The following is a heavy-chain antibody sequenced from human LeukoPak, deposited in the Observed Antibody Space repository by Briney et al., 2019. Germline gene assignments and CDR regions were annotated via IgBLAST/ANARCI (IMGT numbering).Heavy chain of an antibody. Sequence: QPGGSLRLSCSSSGFTFSRHNMHWVRQAPGKGLEYVSAISYNGDSTYYVDSVKGRFTISRDNSKNTLDLQMSSLRPEDTAVYYCVSDRETQEQIWGPGTLVTVSS. V-gene: IGHV3-64D*09. D-gene: IGHD1-26*01. CDR1: GFTFSRHN. CDR3: VSDRETQEQI. CDR2: ISYNGDST. J-gene: IGHJ3*02.